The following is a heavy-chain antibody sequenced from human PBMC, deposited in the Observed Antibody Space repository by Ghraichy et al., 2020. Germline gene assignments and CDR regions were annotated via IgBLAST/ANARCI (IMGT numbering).Heavy chain of an antibody. CDR1: GGSFSGYY. V-gene: IGHV4-34*01. J-gene: IGHJ6*02. Sequence: SETLSLTCAVYGGSFSGYYRTWIRQPPGKGLECIGEIYHSGSTNHNPSLRSRVTISIDTSKKQFSLKLSYVTAADTAVYYCARATIRDGMDVWGQGTTVTVSS. CDR3: ARATIRDGMDV. CDR2: IYHSGST. D-gene: IGHD5-12*01.